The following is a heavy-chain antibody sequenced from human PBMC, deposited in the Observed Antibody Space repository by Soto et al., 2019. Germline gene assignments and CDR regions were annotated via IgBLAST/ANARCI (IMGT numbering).Heavy chain of an antibody. J-gene: IGHJ5*02. D-gene: IGHD3-10*01. V-gene: IGHV4-34*01. CDR3: ARGASRRMVRGGHWFDP. CDR2: INHSGST. CDR1: GGSFSGYY. Sequence: PSETLSLTCAVYGGSFSGYYWSWIRQPPGKGLEWIGEINHSGSTNYNPSLKSRVTISVDTSKNQFSLKLSSVTAADTAVYYCARGASRRMVRGGHWFDPWGQGTLVTVSS.